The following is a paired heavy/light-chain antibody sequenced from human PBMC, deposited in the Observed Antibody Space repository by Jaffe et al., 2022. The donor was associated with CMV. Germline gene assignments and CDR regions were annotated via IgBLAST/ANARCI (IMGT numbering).Light chain of an antibody. J-gene: IGLJ2*01. CDR3: QAWDSNTAWDVV. Sequence: SYELTQPPSVSVSPGQTASITCSGDKLGDKYVSWYQQKPGQSPVLVIYLDNKRPSGIPERFSGSNSGNTATLIISGTQAMDEADYYCQAWDSNTAWDVVFGGGTKLTVL. CDR2: LDN. V-gene: IGLV3-1*01. CDR1: KLGDKY.
Heavy chain of an antibody. V-gene: IGHV3-48*03. J-gene: IGHJ4*02. CDR3: ARYHGSGTYSKFYFDY. CDR1: GFSFSSYE. Sequence: EVQLVESGGDLVQPGGSLRLSCAASGFSFSSYEMNWVRQAPGKGLEWVSYITSSGSTIYYADSVKGRFTISRDNAKNSLYLQMNSLRAEDTAVYYCARYHGSGTYSKFYFDYWGQGTLVTVSS. D-gene: IGHD3-10*01. CDR2: ITSSGSTI.